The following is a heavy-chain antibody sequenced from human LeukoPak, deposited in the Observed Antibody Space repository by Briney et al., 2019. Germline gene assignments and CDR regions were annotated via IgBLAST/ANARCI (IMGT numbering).Heavy chain of an antibody. Sequence: SETLSLTCTVSGGSISSYYWSWIRQPPGKGLEWIGYIYYSGSTNYNPSLKSRVTISVDTSKNQFSLKLSSVTAADTAVYYCARVSSDYGDSDLTLGYWGQGTLVTVS. D-gene: IGHD4-17*01. CDR1: GGSISSYY. J-gene: IGHJ4*02. CDR2: IYYSGST. CDR3: ARVSSDYGDSDLTLGY. V-gene: IGHV4-59*01.